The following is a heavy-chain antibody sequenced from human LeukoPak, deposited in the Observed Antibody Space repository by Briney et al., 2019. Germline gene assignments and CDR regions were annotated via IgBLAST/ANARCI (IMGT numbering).Heavy chain of an antibody. CDR1: GVSISSYY. D-gene: IGHD3-22*01. CDR2: IYYSGST. Sequence: SETLSLTCTVSGVSISSYYWSWIRQPPGKGLEWIGYIYYSGSTNYNPSLKSRVTISVDTSKNQFSLKLSSVTAADTAVYYCARLGSSYYDSSGYHDYWGQGTLVTVSS. V-gene: IGHV4-59*08. J-gene: IGHJ4*02. CDR3: ARLGSSYYDSSGYHDY.